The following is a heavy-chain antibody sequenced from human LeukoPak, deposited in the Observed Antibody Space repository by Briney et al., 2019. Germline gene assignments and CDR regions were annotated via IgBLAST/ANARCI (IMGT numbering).Heavy chain of an antibody. Sequence: PGGSLRLSCAASGFTFSSYAMHWVRQAPGKGLEWVAVISYDGSNKYYADSVKDRFTISRDNSKNTLYLQMNSLRAEDTAVYYCARDLRRVFDYWGQGTLVTVSS. CDR1: GFTFSSYA. J-gene: IGHJ4*02. V-gene: IGHV3-30*04. CDR2: ISYDGSNK. D-gene: IGHD4-17*01. CDR3: ARDLRRVFDY.